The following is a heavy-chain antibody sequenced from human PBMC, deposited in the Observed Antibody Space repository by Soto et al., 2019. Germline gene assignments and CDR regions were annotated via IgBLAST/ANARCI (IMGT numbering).Heavy chain of an antibody. V-gene: IGHV3-74*01. Sequence: PGGSLRLSCAPSGFTFSKYWMHWVRQAPGEGLMWVSRINPDANTIIYADAVKGRFTISRDNAKSTLYLQMDSLRADDTAVYYCTRYFDPFTRHFDYWGPGTLVTVS. CDR3: TRYFDPFTRHFDY. J-gene: IGHJ4*02. CDR1: GFTFSKYW. D-gene: IGHD3-3*01. CDR2: INPDANTI.